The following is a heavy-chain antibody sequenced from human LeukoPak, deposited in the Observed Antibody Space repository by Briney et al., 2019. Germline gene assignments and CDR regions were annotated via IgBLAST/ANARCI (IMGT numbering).Heavy chain of an antibody. CDR2: IYYSGST. J-gene: IGHJ1*01. Sequence: SETLSLTCTVSGGSISSYYWSWIRQPPGKGLEWIGYIYYSGSTNYNLSLKSRVTISVDTSKNQFSLKLSSVTAADTAVYYCARGSSSSWYPKEYFQHWGQGTLVTVSS. V-gene: IGHV4-59*01. CDR1: GGSISSYY. D-gene: IGHD6-13*01. CDR3: ARGSSSSWYPKEYFQH.